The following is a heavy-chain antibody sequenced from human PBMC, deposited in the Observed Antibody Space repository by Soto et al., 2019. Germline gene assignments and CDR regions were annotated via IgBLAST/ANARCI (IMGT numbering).Heavy chain of an antibody. V-gene: IGHV4-34*01. CDR1: GGSFSGYY. CDR2: INHSGST. D-gene: IGHD5-12*01. J-gene: IGHJ4*02. Sequence: QVQLQQWGAGLLKPSETLSLTCAVYGGSFSGYYWSWIRQPPGKGLEWIGEINHSGSTNYNPSLKSRVTISVDTSKNQFSLKLSSVTAADTAVYYCARGGRRYSGSRFDYWGQGTVVTVSS. CDR3: ARGGRRYSGSRFDY.